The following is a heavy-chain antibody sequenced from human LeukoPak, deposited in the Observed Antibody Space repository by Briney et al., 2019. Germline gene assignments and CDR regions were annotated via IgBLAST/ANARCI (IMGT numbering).Heavy chain of an antibody. CDR3: AILYSAHSASWVNNWFDP. Sequence: PSETLSLTCNVSGGSISSKGFYWSWVRQHPGKGLEWIGYIYNSGITYCSPSLKSRVNMSLDTSKNQLSLKLRSVTAADTAMYYCAILYSAHSASWVNNWFDPWGQGTLVTVSS. V-gene: IGHV4-31*03. J-gene: IGHJ5*02. CDR2: IYNSGIT. D-gene: IGHD2-2*01. CDR1: GGSISSKGFY.